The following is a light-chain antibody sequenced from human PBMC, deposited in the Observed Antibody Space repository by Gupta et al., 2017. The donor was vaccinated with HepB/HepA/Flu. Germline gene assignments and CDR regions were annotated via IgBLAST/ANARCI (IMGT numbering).Light chain of an antibody. CDR2: GAS. CDR1: QRVSSN. CDR3: QQYKNWPRS. J-gene: IGKJ2*03. Sequence: EIVMTQSPATLSVSPGERATLSCRASQRVSSNLAWYQQKPGQAPRLLIYGASTRATGIPARFSGSGSGTECTLTISSLQSEDFAVDYCQQYKNWPRSFGQGTKLEIK. V-gene: IGKV3-15*01.